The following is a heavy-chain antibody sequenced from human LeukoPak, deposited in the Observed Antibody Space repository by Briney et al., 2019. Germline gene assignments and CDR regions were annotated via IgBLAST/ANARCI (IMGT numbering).Heavy chain of an antibody. V-gene: IGHV4-4*07. D-gene: IGHD2-15*01. J-gene: IGHJ3*02. Sequence: TSETLSLTCTVSGGSISSYYWSWIRQPAGKGLEWIGRIYPSGSTNYNPSLKSRVTMSVDTSKNQFSLKLSSVTAADTAVYYCARDGVYGGTSDAFDIWGQGTMVTVSS. CDR1: GGSISSYY. CDR2: IYPSGST. CDR3: ARDGVYGGTSDAFDI.